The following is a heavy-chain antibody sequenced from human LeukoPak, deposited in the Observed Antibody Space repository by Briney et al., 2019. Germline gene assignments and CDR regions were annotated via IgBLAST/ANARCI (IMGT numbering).Heavy chain of an antibody. D-gene: IGHD2-2*01. V-gene: IGHV3-15*01. CDR3: TTHVVPAAMGFDY. J-gene: IGHJ4*02. CDR2: IKSKTDGGIT. Sequence: GGSLRLSCAASGFTFSNAWMSWVRQAPGKGLEWVGRIKSKTDGGITDYAAPVKGRFTISRDDSKNTLYLQMNSLKTEDPAVYYCTTHVVPAAMGFDYWGPGTLVTVSS. CDR1: GFTFSNAW.